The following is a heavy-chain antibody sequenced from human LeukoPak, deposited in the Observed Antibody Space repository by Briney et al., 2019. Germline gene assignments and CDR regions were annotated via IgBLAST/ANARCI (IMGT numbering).Heavy chain of an antibody. CDR3: AKDLGGEGGSGFPGQ. Sequence: PGGSLRLSCAASGFTFSNYWMSWVRQAPGKGLEWVSAISGSGADTYYTDSVKGRFTISRDNSKTTLFLQMNSLRAEDTAIYYCAKDLGGEGGSGFPGQWGQGTLVTVSS. CDR1: GFTFSNYW. J-gene: IGHJ4*02. V-gene: IGHV3-23*01. CDR2: ISGSGADT. D-gene: IGHD3-10*01.